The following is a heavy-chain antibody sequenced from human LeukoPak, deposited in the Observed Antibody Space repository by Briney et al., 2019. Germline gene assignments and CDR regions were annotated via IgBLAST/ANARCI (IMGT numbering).Heavy chain of an antibody. CDR2: IIHIFGTA. Sequence: PSVKLSYKASVRTFSSYAISWARHAPGQGLEWMGRIIHIFGTANYAQKFQGRVTITADKSTSTAYMELSSLRSEDTAVYYCARERYYYDSSGSSSRWFDPWGQGTLVTVSS. D-gene: IGHD3-22*01. CDR1: VRTFSSYA. J-gene: IGHJ5*02. V-gene: IGHV1-69*06. CDR3: ARERYYYDSSGSSSRWFDP.